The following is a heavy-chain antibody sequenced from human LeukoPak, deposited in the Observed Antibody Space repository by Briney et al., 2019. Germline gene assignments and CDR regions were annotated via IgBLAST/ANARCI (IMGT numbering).Heavy chain of an antibody. CDR1: GYTFTGHY. V-gene: IGHV1-2*02. CDR2: IYPNSGGI. J-gene: IGHJ4*02. CDR3: ARDSYYGDSRSLHFDY. Sequence: ASVKVSCKDSGYTFTGHYMHWVRQAPGEGVEWMGWIYPNSGGINYAQKLQGRVTMTRDTSISTVYMELSSLRSDDTAVYYCARDSYYGDSRSLHFDYWGQGTLVTVSS. D-gene: IGHD4-17*01.